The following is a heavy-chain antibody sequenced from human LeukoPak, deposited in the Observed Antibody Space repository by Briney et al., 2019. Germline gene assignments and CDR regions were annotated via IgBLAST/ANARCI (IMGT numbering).Heavy chain of an antibody. CDR2: ISYDGSNK. CDR1: GFTFSSYV. D-gene: IGHD1-1*01. Sequence: QTGGSLRLSCAASGFTFSSYVMPWVRQAPGKGLEWAAVISYDGSNKYYADSVKGRFTISRDNSKNTLHLQMNSLRAEDTAVYYCARDPAANSDFDYWGQGTLVTVSS. CDR3: ARDPAANSDFDY. J-gene: IGHJ4*02. V-gene: IGHV3-30-3*01.